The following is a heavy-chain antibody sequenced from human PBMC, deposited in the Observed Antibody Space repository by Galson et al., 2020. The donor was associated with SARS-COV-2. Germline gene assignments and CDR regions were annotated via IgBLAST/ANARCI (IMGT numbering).Heavy chain of an antibody. V-gene: IGHV2-70*01. CDR2: IDWDDDK. CDR3: GRILARNDYDILTGYYRYYYYGMDV. J-gene: IGHJ6*02. CDR1: GFSLSTSGMC. D-gene: IGHD3-9*01. Sequence: SGPTLVKPTQTLTLTCTFSGFSLSTSGMCVSWIRQPPGKALEWLALIDWDDDKYYSTSLKTRLTISKDTSKNQVVLTMTNMDPVDTATYYGGRILARNDYDILTGYYRYYYYGMDVWGQGTTVTVSS.